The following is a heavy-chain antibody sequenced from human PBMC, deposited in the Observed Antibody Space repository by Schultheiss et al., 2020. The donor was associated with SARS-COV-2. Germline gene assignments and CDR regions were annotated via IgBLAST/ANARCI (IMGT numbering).Heavy chain of an antibody. J-gene: IGHJ3*02. CDR3: ARDYDFWSGYYIGAFDI. Sequence: SETLSLTCTVSGGSISSYYWSWIRQPPGKGLEWIGYIYYSGSTNYNPSLKSRVTISVDTSKNQFSLKLSSVTAADTAVYYCARDYDFWSGYYIGAFDIWGQGTMVTVSS. V-gene: IGHV4-59*01. D-gene: IGHD3-3*01. CDR1: GGSISSYY. CDR2: IYYSGST.